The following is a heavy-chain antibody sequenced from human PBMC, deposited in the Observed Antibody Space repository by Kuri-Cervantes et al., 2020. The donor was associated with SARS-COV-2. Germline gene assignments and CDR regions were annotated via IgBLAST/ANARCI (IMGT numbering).Heavy chain of an antibody. Sequence: ASVKVSCKASGYTFTGYYIHWVRQAPGQGLEWMGWINPNSGGTNYAQKFQGRVTITADKSTSTAYMELSSLRSEDTAVYYCARDSSVAVWGQGTLVTVSS. CDR2: INPNSGGT. J-gene: IGHJ4*02. CDR3: ARDSSVAV. V-gene: IGHV1-2*02. CDR1: GYTFTGYY. D-gene: IGHD6-19*01.